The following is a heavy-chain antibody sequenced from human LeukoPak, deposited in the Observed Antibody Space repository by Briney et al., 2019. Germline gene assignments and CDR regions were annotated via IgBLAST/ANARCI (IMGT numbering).Heavy chain of an antibody. CDR2: MNPNSGNT. D-gene: IGHD3-22*01. J-gene: IGHJ3*02. Sequence: ASVKVSCKASGGTLSNNVVSWVRQATGQGLEWMGWMNPNSGNTGYAQKFQGRVTITMNTSISTAYMELSSLRSEDTAVYFCARGHAPHMDYDTSGPPFEGAFDIWGQGTMVTVSS. CDR1: GGTLSNNV. V-gene: IGHV1-8*03. CDR3: ARGHAPHMDYDTSGPPFEGAFDI.